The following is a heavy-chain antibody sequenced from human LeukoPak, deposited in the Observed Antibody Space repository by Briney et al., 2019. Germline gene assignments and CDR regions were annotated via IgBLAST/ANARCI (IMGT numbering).Heavy chain of an antibody. Sequence: GESLKISCKGSGYSFTTYWIGWVRQMPGKGLEWMGIIYPGDSDTRYSPSFQGQVTISADKSISTAYLQWSSLKASDTAMYYCARTYCGGDCYYSYFDYWGQGTLITVSS. J-gene: IGHJ4*02. V-gene: IGHV5-51*01. CDR2: IYPGDSDT. CDR1: GYSFTTYW. CDR3: ARTYCGGDCYYSYFDY. D-gene: IGHD2-21*02.